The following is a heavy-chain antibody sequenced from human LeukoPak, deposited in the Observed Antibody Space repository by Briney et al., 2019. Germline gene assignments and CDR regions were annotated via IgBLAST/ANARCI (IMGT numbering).Heavy chain of an antibody. D-gene: IGHD3-22*01. Sequence: PGGSLRLPCAASGFTFSSYGMYWVRQAPGKGLEWVAAIWYDGSYKNYADSVKGRFTISRDNSKKTLYLQMSSLRVEDTAVYYCARNYHDSSGYQESAFDYWGQGTLVTVSS. CDR2: IWYDGSYK. CDR1: GFTFSSYG. J-gene: IGHJ4*02. CDR3: ARNYHDSSGYQESAFDY. V-gene: IGHV3-33*07.